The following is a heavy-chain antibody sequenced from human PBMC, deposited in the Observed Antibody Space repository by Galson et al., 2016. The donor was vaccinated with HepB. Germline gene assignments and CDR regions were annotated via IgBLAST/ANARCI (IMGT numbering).Heavy chain of an antibody. CDR2: IDWGDDK. Sequence: PALVKPTQTLTLTCTFSGFSLSTSGLSVSWIRQPPGKALEWLALIDWGDDKYYTASLETRLTISKDTSRDRVVLTLTNVDPVDTATYYCARIRVVRGLVKSDVYHTVDAWGQGTTVTVSS. CDR1: GFSLSTSGLS. D-gene: IGHD3-10*01. V-gene: IGHV2-70*01. J-gene: IGHJ6*02. CDR3: ARIRVVRGLVKSDVYHTVDA.